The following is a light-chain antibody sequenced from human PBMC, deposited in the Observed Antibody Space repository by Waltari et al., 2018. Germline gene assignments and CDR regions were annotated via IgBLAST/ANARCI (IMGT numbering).Light chain of an antibody. V-gene: IGLV3-21*01. CDR3: QVGETSIDLAV. CDR2: YDS. J-gene: IGLJ1*01. Sequence: SYVLTQAPSVSVAQGETARIPCGGNNIADKNVHWYQQKPGQAPVLVIFYDSVRPSGSRGRYPGSTTGNRATLTFSGAEAGDEVDYYCQVGETSIDLAVFGTGTKVTVL. CDR1: NIADKN.